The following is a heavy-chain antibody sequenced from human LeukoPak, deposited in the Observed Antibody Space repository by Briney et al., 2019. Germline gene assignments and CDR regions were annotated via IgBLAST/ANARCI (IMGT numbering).Heavy chain of an antibody. D-gene: IGHD1-26*01. CDR1: GGSISSYY. Sequence: SETLSLTCTVSGGSISSYYWSWIRQPPGKGLEWIGYIYYSGSTNYNPSLKSRVTISVDTSKNQFSLKLSSVTAADTAVYYCARNELRPLYYYYGKDVWGQGTTVTVSS. CDR2: IYYSGST. J-gene: IGHJ6*02. CDR3: ARNELRPLYYYYGKDV. V-gene: IGHV4-59*01.